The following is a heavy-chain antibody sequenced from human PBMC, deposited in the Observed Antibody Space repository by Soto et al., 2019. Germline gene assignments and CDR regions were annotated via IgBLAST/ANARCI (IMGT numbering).Heavy chain of an antibody. CDR1: AFTFENLG. V-gene: IGHV3-23*01. CDR3: AKNQGVELVPLATVDWFDP. D-gene: IGHD1-26*01. CDR2: ISGSGFKK. Sequence: WGSLGVCCAAPAFTFENLGMTWVGQAPGKPAQSISSISGSGFKKYYADSVKGRFTISRDNSKSTVYLELNNLSAEDTAVYHCAKNQGVELVPLATVDWFDPWGQGSVVTVSS. J-gene: IGHJ5*02.